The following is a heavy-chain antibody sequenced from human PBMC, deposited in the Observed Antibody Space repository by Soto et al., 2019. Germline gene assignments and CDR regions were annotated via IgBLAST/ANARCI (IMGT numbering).Heavy chain of an antibody. Sequence: GGSLRLSCAASGFPFSSYWMHWVRQAPGKGLVWVSRINSDGSSTSYADSVKGRFTISRDNAKNTLYLQMNSLRAEDTAVYYCARGYSYGDQFDYWGQGTLVTVSS. D-gene: IGHD5-18*01. V-gene: IGHV3-74*01. J-gene: IGHJ4*02. CDR1: GFPFSSYW. CDR2: INSDGSST. CDR3: ARGYSYGDQFDY.